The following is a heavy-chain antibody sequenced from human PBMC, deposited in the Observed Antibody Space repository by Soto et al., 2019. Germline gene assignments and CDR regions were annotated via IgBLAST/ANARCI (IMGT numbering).Heavy chain of an antibody. CDR1: GGSISSYY. J-gene: IGHJ5*02. D-gene: IGHD6-25*01. CDR3: ARDPRGYFDP. CDR2: IYYSGST. V-gene: IGHV4-59*01. Sequence: PSETLSLTCTASGGSISSYYWSWIRQPPGKGLERIGYIYYSGSTNYNPSLKSRVTISVDTSKNQFSLKLSSVTAADTAVYYCARDPRGYFDPWGQGTLVTVSS.